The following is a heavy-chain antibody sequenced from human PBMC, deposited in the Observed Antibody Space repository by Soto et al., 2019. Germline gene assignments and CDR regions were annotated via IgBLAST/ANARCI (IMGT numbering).Heavy chain of an antibody. CDR3: AKDIGSVVRGVIITPSDY. CDR2: ISYDGSNK. V-gene: IGHV3-30*18. J-gene: IGHJ4*02. CDR1: GVTFSSYG. Sequence: GGSLRLSCAASGVTFSSYGMHWVRQAPGKGLEWVAVISYDGSNKYYADSVKGRFTISRDNSKNTLYLQMNSLRAEDTAVYYCAKDIGSVVRGVIITPSDYWGQGTLVTVSS. D-gene: IGHD3-10*01.